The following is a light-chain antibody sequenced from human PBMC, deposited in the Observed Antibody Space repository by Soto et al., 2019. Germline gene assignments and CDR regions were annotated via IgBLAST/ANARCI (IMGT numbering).Light chain of an antibody. CDR1: QGISSY. CDR2: AAS. V-gene: IGKV1-8*01. CDR3: QQYYSYPRT. J-gene: IGKJ1*01. Sequence: AIRMTQSPSSLSASTGDRVTIPCRASQGISSYLAWYQQKPGKAPKLLIYAASTLQSWVPSRFSGSGAGTDVTLTISCLQSEDFATYYCQQYYSYPRTFGQGTKVEIK.